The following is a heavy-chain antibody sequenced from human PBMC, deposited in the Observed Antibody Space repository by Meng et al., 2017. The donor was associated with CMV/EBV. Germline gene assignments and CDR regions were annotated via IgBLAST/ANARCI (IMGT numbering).Heavy chain of an antibody. V-gene: IGHV2-70D*14. CDR1: GFSLSTSGMR. J-gene: IGHJ4*02. CDR2: IDWDDDK. D-gene: IGHD1-1*01. Sequence: SGPTLVKPPHTLTLTCTFSGFSLSTSGMRVSWIRQPPGKALEWLARIDWDDDKFYSTSLKTRLTISKDTSKNQVVLTMTNMDPVDTATYYCARINELNLDYWGQGTLVTVSS. CDR3: ARINELNLDY.